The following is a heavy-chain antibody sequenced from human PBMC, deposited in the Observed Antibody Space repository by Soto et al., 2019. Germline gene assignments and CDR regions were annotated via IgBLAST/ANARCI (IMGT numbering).Heavy chain of an antibody. D-gene: IGHD2-21*02. CDR2: INAGDGNT. J-gene: IGHJ6*01. V-gene: IGHV1-3*01. CDR3: ERDLDCARDCYSSGMDV. Sequence: ASAKVGSTAPRDRVSISAVALVCHTPGQRLEWMGLINAGDGNTKYKQKFQGRVNITRDTSASTAYMELSSLRSEDLAVYYCERDLDCARDCYSSGMDVWRQGT. CDR1: RDRVSISA.